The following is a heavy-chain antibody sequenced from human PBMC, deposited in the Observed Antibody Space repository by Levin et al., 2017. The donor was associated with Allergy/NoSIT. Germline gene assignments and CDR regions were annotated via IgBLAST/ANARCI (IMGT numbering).Heavy chain of an antibody. CDR3: TRQEDDSQANWFDP. CDR2: IYYSGRT. J-gene: IGHJ5*02. D-gene: IGHD4-11*01. V-gene: IGHV4-39*01. Sequence: SETLSLTCTVSGGSISSSNVYWGWIRQPPGKGLEWIGSIYYSGRTYYNPSLKSRVTISLDTSRNQFSLKLNSVTATDTAVYYCTRQEDDSQANWFDPLGQGTLVTVSS. CDR1: GGSISSSNVY.